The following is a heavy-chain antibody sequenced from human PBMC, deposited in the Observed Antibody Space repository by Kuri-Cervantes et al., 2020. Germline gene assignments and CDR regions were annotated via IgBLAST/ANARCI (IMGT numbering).Heavy chain of an antibody. Sequence: SETLSLTCTVSGGSMSGAYYWGWVRQPPGKGLEYIGYIKYTGDTYYNATLKSRLTISLDTSRNQFSLMVTSVTATDTAVYYCVRAPDGVVGFDIWGQGTLVTVSS. CDR3: VRAPDGVVGFDI. CDR1: GGSMSGAYY. J-gene: IGHJ3*02. V-gene: IGHV4-30-4*08. CDR2: IKYTGDT. D-gene: IGHD2-2*01.